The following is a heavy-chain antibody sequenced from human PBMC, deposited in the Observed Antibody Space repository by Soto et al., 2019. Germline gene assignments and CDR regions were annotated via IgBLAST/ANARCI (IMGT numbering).Heavy chain of an antibody. D-gene: IGHD3-22*01. CDR1: GFTFSSYA. CDR2: ISGSRGST. Sequence: PGRSPRLSCAASGFTFSSYAMNWFRQAPGKGLEWVSCISGSRGSTYYADSVKGRFTISRDTSKNTLYLQMNILRAEDTAVYCCAIVHIVHDSNGIDSIDIWGQWTMVSV. V-gene: IGHV3-23*01. CDR3: AIVHIVHDSNGIDSIDI. J-gene: IGHJ3*02.